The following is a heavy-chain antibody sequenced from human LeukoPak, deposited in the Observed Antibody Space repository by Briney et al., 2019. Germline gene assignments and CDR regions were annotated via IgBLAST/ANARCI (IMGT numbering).Heavy chain of an antibody. J-gene: IGHJ4*02. V-gene: IGHV4-39*07. CDR1: GGSISRSSYY. CDR2: IYYSGST. CDR3: ASGPAGGWLQFKDFDY. D-gene: IGHD5-24*01. Sequence: PSETLSLTCTVSGGSISRSSYYWGWIRQPPGKGLEWIGSIYYSGSTYYNPSLKSRVTISVDTSKNQFSLKLSSVTAADTAVYYCASGPAGGWLQFKDFDYWGQGTLVTVSS.